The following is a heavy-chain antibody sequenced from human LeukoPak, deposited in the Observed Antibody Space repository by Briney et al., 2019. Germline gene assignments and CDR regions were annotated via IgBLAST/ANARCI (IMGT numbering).Heavy chain of an antibody. CDR1: GFTFSRYW. Sequence: GGSLRLSCAASGFTFSRYWMRGVRQAPGKGLEGVANIKNDGSEEYYVDSVKGRFTISRDNARNSLFLQMNSLTVEDTAVYYCARAIRGSAVDTGDRWGQGTLVTVSS. CDR2: IKNDGSEE. D-gene: IGHD3-10*01. V-gene: IGHV3-7*01. CDR3: ARAIRGSAVDTGDR. J-gene: IGHJ4*02.